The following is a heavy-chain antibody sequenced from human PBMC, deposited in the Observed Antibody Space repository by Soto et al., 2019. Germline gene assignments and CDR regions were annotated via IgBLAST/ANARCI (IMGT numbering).Heavy chain of an antibody. CDR3: ARGLRGGATALNAFDI. CDR1: GFTFSSYG. Sequence: GGSLRLSCAASGFTFSSYGMHWVRQAPGKGLEWVAVIWYDGSNKYYADSVKGRFTISRDNSKNTLYLQMNSLRAEDTAVYYCARGLRGGATALNAFDIWGQGTMVTVSS. D-gene: IGHD1-26*01. J-gene: IGHJ3*02. CDR2: IWYDGSNK. V-gene: IGHV3-33*01.